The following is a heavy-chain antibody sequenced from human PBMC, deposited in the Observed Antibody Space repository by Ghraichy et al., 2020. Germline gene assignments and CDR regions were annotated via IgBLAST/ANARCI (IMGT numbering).Heavy chain of an antibody. CDR2: IIPIFGTA. V-gene: IGHV1-69*13. J-gene: IGHJ3*02. Sequence: SVKVSCKASGGTFSSYAISWVRQAPGQGLEWMGGIIPIFGTANYAQKFQGRVTITADESTSTAYMELSSLRSEDTAVYYCATKTDRAEAFDIWGQGTMVTVSS. CDR1: GGTFSSYA. CDR3: ATKTDRAEAFDI. D-gene: IGHD2-21*02.